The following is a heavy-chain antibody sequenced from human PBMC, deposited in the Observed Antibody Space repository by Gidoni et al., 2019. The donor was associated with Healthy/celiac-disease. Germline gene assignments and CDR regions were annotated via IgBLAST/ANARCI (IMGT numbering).Heavy chain of an antibody. J-gene: IGHJ3*02. Sequence: QVQLVQSGAEGKKPGYSGKVSCKASGGTFSSYAISWVRPAPGQGLEWMGRLIPILGIANYAQKFQGRVTITADKSTSTAYMELSSLRSEDTAVYYCARDRTTDAFDIWGQGTMVTVSS. D-gene: IGHD1-1*01. V-gene: IGHV1-69*04. CDR2: LIPILGIA. CDR1: GGTFSSYA. CDR3: ARDRTTDAFDI.